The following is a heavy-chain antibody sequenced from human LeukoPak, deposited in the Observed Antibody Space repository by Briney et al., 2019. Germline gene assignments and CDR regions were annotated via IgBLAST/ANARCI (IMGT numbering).Heavy chain of an antibody. V-gene: IGHV1-18*01. CDR1: GYTFTSYG. CDR3: AKDLRRVVPAAILPYFDY. CDR2: ISAYNGNT. Sequence: GASVNVSCKASGYTFTSYGISWVRQAPGQGLEWMGWISAYNGNTNYAQKLQGRVTMTTDTSTSTAYMELRSLRSDDTAVYYCAKDLRRVVPAAILPYFDYWGQGTLVTVSS. J-gene: IGHJ4*02. D-gene: IGHD2-2*01.